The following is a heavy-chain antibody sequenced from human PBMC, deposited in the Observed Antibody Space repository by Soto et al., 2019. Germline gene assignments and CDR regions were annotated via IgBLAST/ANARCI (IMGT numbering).Heavy chain of an antibody. J-gene: IGHJ4*02. CDR3: ASHRGNTYGPYDY. V-gene: IGHV4-4*02. CDR1: GGSISSGNW. Sequence: SETLSLTCAVSGGSISSGNWWSWVRQSPRKGLEWIGEISHSGNTNHNPSLKSRVTISIDKSKNQFSLKLTSVTAADTAVYYCASHRGNTYGPYDYWGQGTLVTVSS. D-gene: IGHD5-18*01. CDR2: ISHSGNT.